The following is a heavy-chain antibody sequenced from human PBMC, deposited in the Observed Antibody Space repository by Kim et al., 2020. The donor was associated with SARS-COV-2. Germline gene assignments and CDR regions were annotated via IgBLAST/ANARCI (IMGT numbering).Heavy chain of an antibody. V-gene: IGHV3-21*01. CDR2: ISSSSSYI. Sequence: GGSLRLSCAASGFTFSSYSMNWVRQAPGKGLEWVSSISSSSSYIYYADSVKGRFTISRDNAKNSLYLQMNSLRAEDTAVYYCARVMMAVAGTLDYWGQGTLVTVSS. D-gene: IGHD6-19*01. CDR3: ARVMMAVAGTLDY. J-gene: IGHJ4*02. CDR1: GFTFSSYS.